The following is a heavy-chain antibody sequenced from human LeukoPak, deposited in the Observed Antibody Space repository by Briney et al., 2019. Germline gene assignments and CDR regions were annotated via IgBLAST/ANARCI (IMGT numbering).Heavy chain of an antibody. J-gene: IGHJ4*02. V-gene: IGHV3-33*01. D-gene: IGHD1-26*01. CDR3: ARDPEWELLYFDY. CDR1: GFTFSSYG. CDR2: IWYDGSNK. Sequence: GGSLRLSCAASGFTFSSYGMHWVRQAPGKGLEWVAVIWYDGSNKYYADSVKGRFTISRDNSKNTLYLQMNSLRAGDTAVYYCARDPEWELLYFDYWGQGTLVTVSS.